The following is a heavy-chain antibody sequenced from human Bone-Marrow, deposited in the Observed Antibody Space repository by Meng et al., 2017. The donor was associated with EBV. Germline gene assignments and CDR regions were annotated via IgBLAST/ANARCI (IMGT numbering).Heavy chain of an antibody. Sequence: VQAVGLGGGVSQPGRSLRLSCAASGFTFTNYGMHWVRQAPGKGLEWVALIWYDGSNEFYADSVKGRFTISRDNSKNTLYLQMNNLRAEDTALYYCASSTPGGRPDYWGQGTLVTVSS. CDR3: ASSTPGGRPDY. D-gene: IGHD3-16*01. V-gene: IGHV3-33*01. CDR1: GFTFTNYG. CDR2: IWYDGSNE. J-gene: IGHJ4*02.